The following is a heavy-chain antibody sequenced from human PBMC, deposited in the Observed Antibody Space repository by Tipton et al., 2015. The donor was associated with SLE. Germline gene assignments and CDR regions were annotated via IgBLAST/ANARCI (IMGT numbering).Heavy chain of an antibody. CDR3: AREEIVGRTLGY. Sequence: SLRLSCAASGFTFSSYGMHWVRQAPGKGLEWVAVIWYDGSNKYYADSVKGRFTISRDNSKNTLYLQMNSLRAEDMAVYYCAREEIVGRTLGYWGQGTLVSVSS. V-gene: IGHV3-33*01. J-gene: IGHJ4*02. CDR1: GFTFSSYG. CDR2: IWYDGSNK. D-gene: IGHD1-26*01.